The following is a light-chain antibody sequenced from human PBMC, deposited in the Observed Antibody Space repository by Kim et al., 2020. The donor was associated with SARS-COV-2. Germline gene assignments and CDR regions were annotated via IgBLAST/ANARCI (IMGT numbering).Light chain of an antibody. CDR3: QQAHSFPYT. CDR1: QSLRSW. J-gene: IGKJ2*01. Sequence: SASVGDRVTITCRASQSLRSWLVWYQQKPGRAPKLLIHTASTLQSGVPSRFSGSGSGTDLTLTISSLQPEDVATYYCQQAHSFPYTFGQGTKLEI. V-gene: IGKV1-12*01. CDR2: TAS.